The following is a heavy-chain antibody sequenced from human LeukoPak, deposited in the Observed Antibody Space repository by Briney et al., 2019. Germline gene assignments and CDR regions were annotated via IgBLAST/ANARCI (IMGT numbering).Heavy chain of an antibody. J-gene: IGHJ6*04. D-gene: IGHD3-3*01. CDR2: IYYSGST. CDR3: ARHATTLRFLGSMDV. V-gene: IGHV4-39*01. Sequence: SETLSLTCTVSGGSISSSSYYWGWIRQPPGKGLEWIGSIYYSGSTYYHPSLKSRVTISVDTSKNQFSLKLSSVTAADTAVYYCARHATTLRFLGSMDVWGKGTTVTVSS. CDR1: GGSISSSSYY.